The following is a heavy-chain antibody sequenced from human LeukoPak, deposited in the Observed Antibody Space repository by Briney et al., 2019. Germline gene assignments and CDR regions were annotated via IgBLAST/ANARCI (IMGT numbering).Heavy chain of an antibody. J-gene: IGHJ4*02. CDR1: GLTFSNRA. V-gene: IGHV3-23*01. Sequence: GGSLRLACVVSGLTFSNRAMTWVRQAPGKGLEWVSSISIGGNKILYADSVKGRLTISRDNSKNTLFLQMNSLQTEDTGVYFCANELRPNDYWGQGTLVTVS. CDR3: ANELRPNDY. D-gene: IGHD4-17*01. CDR2: ISIGGNKI.